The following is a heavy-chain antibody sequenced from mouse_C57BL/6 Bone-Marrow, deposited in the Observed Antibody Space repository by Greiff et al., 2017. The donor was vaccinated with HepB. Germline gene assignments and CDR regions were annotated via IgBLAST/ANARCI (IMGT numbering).Heavy chain of an antibody. V-gene: IGHV1-64*01. CDR1: GYTFTSYW. D-gene: IGHD2-4*01. J-gene: IGHJ2*01. CDR2: IHPNSGST. CDR3: ARWTIIKGFDY. Sequence: VQLQQPGAELVKPGASVKLSCKASGYTFTSYWMHWVKQRPGQGLEWIGMIHPNSGSTNYNEKFKSKATLTVDKSSSTAYMQLSSLTSEDSAVYYCARWTIIKGFDYWGQGTTLTVSS.